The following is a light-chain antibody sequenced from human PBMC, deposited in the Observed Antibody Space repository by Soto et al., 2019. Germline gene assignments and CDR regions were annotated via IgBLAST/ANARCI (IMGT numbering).Light chain of an antibody. J-gene: IGKJ1*01. CDR2: AAS. Sequence: DIQMTQSPSSLSASVGDRVTITCRASQSISSYLNWYQQKPGKAPKLLIYAASSLQSGVPSRFSGSGSGTDFTLTISSLQPEDFATYYCQNSYSTPRTFVQGTKVEIK. V-gene: IGKV1-39*01. CDR1: QSISSY. CDR3: QNSYSTPRT.